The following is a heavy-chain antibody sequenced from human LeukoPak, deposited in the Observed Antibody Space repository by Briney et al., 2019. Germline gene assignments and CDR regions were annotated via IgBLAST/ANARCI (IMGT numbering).Heavy chain of an antibody. D-gene: IGHD3-10*01. CDR3: AKDHAKAVSGWFDP. J-gene: IGHJ5*02. CDR2: ISYDGSNK. Sequence: GGSLRLSCAASGFTFSSYAMHWVRQAPGKGLEWVAVISYDGSNKYYADSVNGRFTISRDNSKNTLYLQMNRLRAEDTAVYYCAKDHAKAVSGWFDPWGQGTLVTVSS. CDR1: GFTFSSYA. V-gene: IGHV3-30*07.